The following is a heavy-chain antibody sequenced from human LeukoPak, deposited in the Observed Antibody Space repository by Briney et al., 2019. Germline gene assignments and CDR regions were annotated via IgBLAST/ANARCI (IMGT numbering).Heavy chain of an antibody. CDR1: GGTFSSYA. J-gene: IGHJ3*02. D-gene: IGHD6-13*01. CDR3: ARVRGYSSSWGTPSDAFDI. Sequence: ASVKVSCKASGGTFSSYAISWVRQAPGQGLEWMGGIIPIFGTANYAQKFQGRVTITADESTSTAYMELSSLRSDDTAVYYCARVRGYSSSWGTPSDAFDIWGQGTMVTVSS. V-gene: IGHV1-69*13. CDR2: IIPIFGTA.